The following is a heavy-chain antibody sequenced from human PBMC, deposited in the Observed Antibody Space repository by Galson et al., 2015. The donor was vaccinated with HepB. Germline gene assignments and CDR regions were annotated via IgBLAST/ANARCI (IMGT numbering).Heavy chain of an antibody. D-gene: IGHD3-10*01. CDR2: IDPSDSYT. CDR3: ARQDGSGSYYNVLSDAFDI. Sequence: QSGAEVKKPGESLRISCKGSGYSFTSYWISWVRQMPGKGLEWMGRIDPSDSYTNYSPSFQGHVTISADKSISTAYLQWSSLKASDTAMYYCARQDGSGSYYNVLSDAFDIWGQGTMATVSS. V-gene: IGHV5-10-1*01. J-gene: IGHJ3*02. CDR1: GYSFTSYW.